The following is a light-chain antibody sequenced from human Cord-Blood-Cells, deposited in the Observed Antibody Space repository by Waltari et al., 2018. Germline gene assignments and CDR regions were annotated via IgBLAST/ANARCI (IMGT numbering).Light chain of an antibody. J-gene: IGLJ1*01. CDR2: EVS. CDR1: SSDVGSYNL. Sequence: QSALTQPASVSGSPGQSITISCTGTSSDVGSYNLVSWYQQHPGKAPKLMIYEVSKRPSGVSKRFAGSKSGNTASLTISGLQAEDEADYYCCSYAGSSTLYVFGTGTKVTVL. V-gene: IGLV2-23*02. CDR3: CSYAGSSTLYV.